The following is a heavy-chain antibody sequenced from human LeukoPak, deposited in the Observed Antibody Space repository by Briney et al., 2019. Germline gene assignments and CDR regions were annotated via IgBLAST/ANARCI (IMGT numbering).Heavy chain of an antibody. Sequence: GGSLRLSCAASGFTFSSYAMHWVRQAPGKGLEWVAVISYDGNNKYYADSVKGRFTISRDNSKNTLYLQMNSLRAEDTAVYYCARGFSYDFWSGYNYWGQGTLVTVSS. D-gene: IGHD3-3*01. J-gene: IGHJ4*02. CDR1: GFTFSSYA. CDR2: ISYDGNNK. V-gene: IGHV3-30-3*01. CDR3: ARGFSYDFWSGYNY.